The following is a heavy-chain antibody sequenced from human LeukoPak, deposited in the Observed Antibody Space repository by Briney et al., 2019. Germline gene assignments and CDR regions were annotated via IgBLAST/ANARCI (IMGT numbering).Heavy chain of an antibody. D-gene: IGHD5-18*01. CDR1: GLHFSNYG. CDR3: AKVRVDTAMVDAFDI. V-gene: IGHV3-30*02. Sequence: GGSLRLSCAASGLHFSNYGMHWVRQAPGKGLEWVAFIRFDGSSKYFADSVKGRFIISRDNFQNTLILQMNNLKVEDTAVYYCAKVRVDTAMVDAFDIWGQGTRVVVSS. CDR2: IRFDGSSK. J-gene: IGHJ3*02.